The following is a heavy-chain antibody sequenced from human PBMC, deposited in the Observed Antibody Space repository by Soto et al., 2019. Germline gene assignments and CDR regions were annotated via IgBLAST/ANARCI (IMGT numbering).Heavy chain of an antibody. CDR2: IHAGNGNT. V-gene: IGHV1-3*01. CDR3: AREFVVINFSFFNDTATTDIYTLSLDS. D-gene: IGHD3-22*01. Sequence: APGQRIEWMGWIHAGNGNTKYPQKFQGRVTISRDTSASTAYMELSSLRSEDTAVYYCAREFVVINFSFFNDTATTDIYTLSLDS. J-gene: IGHJ5*01.